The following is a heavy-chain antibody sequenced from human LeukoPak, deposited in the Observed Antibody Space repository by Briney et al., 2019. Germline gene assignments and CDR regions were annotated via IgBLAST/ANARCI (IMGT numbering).Heavy chain of an antibody. D-gene: IGHD1-26*01. J-gene: IGHJ3*02. CDR3: ARAVGATAPHDTFDI. Sequence: PSETLSLTCTVSGGSISSYYWSWIRQPPGKGLEWIGYIYYSGSTNYNPSLKSRVTISVDTSKNQFSLKLSSVTAADTAVYYCARAVGATAPHDTFDIWGQGTMVTVSS. CDR2: IYYSGST. CDR1: GGSISSYY. V-gene: IGHV4-59*12.